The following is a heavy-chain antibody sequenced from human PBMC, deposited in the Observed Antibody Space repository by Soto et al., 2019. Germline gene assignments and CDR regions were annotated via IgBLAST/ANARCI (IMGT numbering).Heavy chain of an antibody. CDR3: AKDQGSSWYEIDY. CDR1: GFTFSNYA. D-gene: IGHD6-13*01. J-gene: IGHJ4*02. CDR2: ISGSGGST. V-gene: IGHV3-23*01. Sequence: EVQLLESGGGLVQTGGSLRLSCAASGFTFSNYAVTWVRQAPGKGLEWVSTISGSGGSTYYADSVKGRFTISRDNSKNTLYLQMNSPRAEDTAVYYCAKDQGSSWYEIDYWGQGTLVTVSS.